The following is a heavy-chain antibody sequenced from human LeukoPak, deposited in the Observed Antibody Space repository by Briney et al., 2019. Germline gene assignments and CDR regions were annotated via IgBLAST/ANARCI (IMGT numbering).Heavy chain of an antibody. V-gene: IGHV4-4*07. D-gene: IGHD3-22*01. CDR2: IYTSGST. Sequence: PSETLSLTCTVSGGSISSYYWSWLRQPAGKGLEGIGRIYTSGSTNYNPSLKRRVTMSVDTSKNQFSLKLSSVTAADTAVYYCARDGGNYYDSSGYSNWFDPWGQGTLVTVSS. CDR3: ARDGGNYYDSSGYSNWFDP. CDR1: GGSISSYY. J-gene: IGHJ5*02.